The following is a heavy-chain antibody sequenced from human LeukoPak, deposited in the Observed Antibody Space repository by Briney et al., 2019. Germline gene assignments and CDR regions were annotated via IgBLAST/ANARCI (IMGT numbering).Heavy chain of an antibody. Sequence: GGSLRLSCAASRFTFSTYGMHWVRQAPGKGLEWVAFIRYDGSNKYYADSVKGRFTISRDNSKNTLSLQMNSLRPDDTAVYFCAKGYCSGTSCYSGLDWGQGTLVTVSS. D-gene: IGHD2-2*01. CDR2: IRYDGSNK. CDR1: RFTFSTYG. CDR3: AKGYCSGTSCYSGLD. V-gene: IGHV3-30*02. J-gene: IGHJ4*02.